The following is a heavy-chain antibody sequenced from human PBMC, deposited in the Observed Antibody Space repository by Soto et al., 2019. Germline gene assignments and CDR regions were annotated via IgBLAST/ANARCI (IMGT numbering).Heavy chain of an antibody. J-gene: IGHJ4*02. D-gene: IGHD2-15*01. CDR3: AREDNCSGGSCYGY. CDR2: INAGNGNT. Sequence: ASVKVSCKASGYTFTSYSMHWVRQAPGQRLEWMGWINAGNGNTKYSQKFQGRVTITRDTSASTAYVELSSLRSEDTAVYYCAREDNCSGGSCYGYWGQGTLVTVSS. CDR1: GYTFTSYS. V-gene: IGHV1-3*01.